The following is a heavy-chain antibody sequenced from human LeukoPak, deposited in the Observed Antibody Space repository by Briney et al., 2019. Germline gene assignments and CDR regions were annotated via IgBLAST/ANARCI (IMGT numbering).Heavy chain of an antibody. Sequence: GGSLRLSCAASGFTFSSYAMTWVRQAPGKGLEWVSSIDASGGGASYADSVKGRFTISRDNSKNTLYLQMNSLRAEDTAIYYCATRAWIQLWLPDYWGQGTLVTVSS. CDR2: IDASGGGA. D-gene: IGHD5-18*01. CDR3: ATRAWIQLWLPDY. J-gene: IGHJ4*02. CDR1: GFTFSSYA. V-gene: IGHV3-23*01.